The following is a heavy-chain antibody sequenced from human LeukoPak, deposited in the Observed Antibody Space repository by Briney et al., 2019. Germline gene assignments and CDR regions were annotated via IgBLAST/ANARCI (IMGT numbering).Heavy chain of an antibody. CDR1: GGSISNFY. Sequence: PSETLSLTCTVSGGSISNFYWSWIRQPAGKGLEWIGSIYHSGTTYYNPSLKSRVTISVDTSKNQFSLKLSSVTAADTAVYYCARVKGRLSWFDPWGQGTLFTVSS. CDR2: IYHSGTT. CDR3: ARVKGRLSWFDP. V-gene: IGHV4-4*07. J-gene: IGHJ5*02.